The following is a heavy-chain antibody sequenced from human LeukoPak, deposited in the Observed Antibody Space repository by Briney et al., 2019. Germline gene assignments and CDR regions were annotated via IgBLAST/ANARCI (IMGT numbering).Heavy chain of an antibody. CDR3: AKGRGYSSSSVGDY. V-gene: IGHV3-23*01. Sequence: PGGSLRLSCAASGFTFSSYAMSWVRQAPGKGLEWVSAISGSGGSTYYADSVKGQFTISRDNSKNTLYLQMNSLRAEDTAVYYCAKGRGYSSSSVGDYWGQGTLVTVSS. CDR1: GFTFSSYA. CDR2: ISGSGGST. J-gene: IGHJ4*02. D-gene: IGHD6-6*01.